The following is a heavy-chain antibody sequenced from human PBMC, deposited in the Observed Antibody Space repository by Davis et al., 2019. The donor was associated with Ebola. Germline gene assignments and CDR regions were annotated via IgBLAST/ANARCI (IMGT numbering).Heavy chain of an antibody. CDR3: ARGASRYYDYIWGSYRFDY. V-gene: IGHV4-59*12. Sequence: SETLSLTCTVSGGSISSYYWSWIRQPPGKGLEWIGYIYYSGSTNYNPSLKSRVTISVDTSKNQFSLKLSSVTAADTAVYYCARGASRYYDYIWGSYRFDYWGQGTLVTVSS. CDR2: IYYSGST. D-gene: IGHD3-16*02. CDR1: GGSISSYY. J-gene: IGHJ4*02.